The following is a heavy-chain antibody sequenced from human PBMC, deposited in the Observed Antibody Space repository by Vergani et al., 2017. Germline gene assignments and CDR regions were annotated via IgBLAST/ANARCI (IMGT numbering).Heavy chain of an antibody. V-gene: IGHV4-30-4*08. J-gene: IGHJ5*02. CDR1: GGSISSGDYY. Sequence: QVQLQESGPGLVKPSQTLSLTCTVSGGSISSGDYYWSWIRQPPGKGLEWIGYIYYSGSTYYNPSLKSRVTISVATSKNQFSLKLSSVTAADTAVYYCARGGRRYCSSTSCYEFGWFDPWGQGTLVTVSS. CDR2: IYYSGST. CDR3: ARGGRRYCSSTSCYEFGWFDP. D-gene: IGHD2-2*01.